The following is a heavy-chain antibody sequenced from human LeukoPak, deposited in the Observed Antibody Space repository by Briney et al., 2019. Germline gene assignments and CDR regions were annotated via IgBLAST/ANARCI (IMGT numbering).Heavy chain of an antibody. CDR3: ARDLSGYYDSSGYYWSNDY. J-gene: IGHJ4*02. D-gene: IGHD3-22*01. V-gene: IGHV1-2*06. CDR1: GYMFTGYY. CDR2: INPNTGGT. Sequence: ASVKVSCKASGYMFTGYYFHWVRQAPGQGLEWMGRINPNTGGTNYAQKFQGRVALTRDTLISTVYMEQSGLRSDDTAVYYCARDLSGYYDSSGYYWSNDYWGQGTLVTVSS.